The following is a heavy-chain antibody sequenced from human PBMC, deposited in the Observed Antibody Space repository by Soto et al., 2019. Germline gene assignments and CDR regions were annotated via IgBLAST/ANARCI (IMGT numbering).Heavy chain of an antibody. CDR1: GFSLSTGGRG. CDR3: AHRGYGDYPRDNWFDP. CDR2: IYWNDDE. J-gene: IGHJ5*02. V-gene: IGHV2-5*01. D-gene: IGHD4-17*01. Sequence: QITLKESGPTLVKPTQTLTLTCSFSGFSLSTGGRGVGWIRQPPGKALEWLALIYWNDDERYSPSLKNRVTSTKDTYKNQVVLTMTNMDPVDTATYYCAHRGYGDYPRDNWFDPWGQGTLVTVSS.